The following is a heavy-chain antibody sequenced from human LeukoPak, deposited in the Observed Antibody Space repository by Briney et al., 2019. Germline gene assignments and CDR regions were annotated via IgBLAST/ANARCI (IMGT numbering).Heavy chain of an antibody. CDR2: ISYDGSNK. D-gene: IGHD6-13*01. V-gene: IGHV3-30*04. J-gene: IGHJ4*02. CDR1: GLTFSSYA. CDR3: ARDFSSSSLDY. Sequence: GRSLRLSCAASGLTFSSYAMHWVRQAPGKGLEWVAVISYDGSNKYYADSVKGRFTISRDNSKNTLYLQMNSLRAEDTAVYYCARDFSSSSLDYWGQGTLVTVSS.